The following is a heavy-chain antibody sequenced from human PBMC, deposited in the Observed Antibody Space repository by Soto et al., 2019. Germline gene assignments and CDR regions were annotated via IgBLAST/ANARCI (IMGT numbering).Heavy chain of an antibody. V-gene: IGHV1-69*13. CDR3: ARGSPYYDILTGPTYYYYYGMDV. CDR1: GGTFSSYA. Sequence: GASVKVSCKASGGTFSSYAISWVRQAPGQGLEWMGGIIPIFGTANYAQKFQGRVTITADESTSTAYMELSSLRSEDTAVYYCARGSPYYDILTGPTYYYYYGMDVWGQGTTVTVSS. CDR2: IIPIFGTA. J-gene: IGHJ6*02. D-gene: IGHD3-9*01.